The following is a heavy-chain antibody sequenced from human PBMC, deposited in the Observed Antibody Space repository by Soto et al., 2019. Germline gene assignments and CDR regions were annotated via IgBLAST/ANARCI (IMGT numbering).Heavy chain of an antibody. Sequence: SETLSLTCTVSGGSISSYYWSWIRQPPGKGLEWIGYIYYSGSTNYNPSLKSRVTISVDTSKNQFSLKLSSVTAADTAVYYCARDNPLKTAAAGTFWFDPWGQGTLVTVSS. V-gene: IGHV4-59*01. D-gene: IGHD6-13*01. CDR2: IYYSGST. CDR1: GGSISSYY. CDR3: ARDNPLKTAAAGTFWFDP. J-gene: IGHJ5*02.